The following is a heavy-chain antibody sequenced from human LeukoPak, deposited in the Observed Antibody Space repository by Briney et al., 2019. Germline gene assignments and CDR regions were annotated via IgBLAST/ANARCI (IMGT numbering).Heavy chain of an antibody. CDR2: ISTTGGPT. CDR1: GFTFSSYS. V-gene: IGHV3-23*01. D-gene: IGHD6-19*01. J-gene: IGHJ4*02. CDR3: AKGLPAYSSGWLRHPGDY. Sequence: GGSLRLSCAASGFTFSSYSMNWVRQAPGKGLEWVSVISTTGGPTYYADSVKGRCTISRDNSKNTLYLQMNSLRAEDTAVYYCAKGLPAYSSGWLRHPGDYWGQGTLVTVSS.